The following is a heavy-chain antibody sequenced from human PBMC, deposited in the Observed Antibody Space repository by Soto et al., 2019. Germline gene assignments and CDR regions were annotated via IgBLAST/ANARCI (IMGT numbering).Heavy chain of an antibody. CDR1: GFTFSSYE. D-gene: IGHD6-13*01. CDR3: ARLAAAGGPNFDY. V-gene: IGHV3-48*03. Sequence: GGSLRLSCAASGFTFSSYEMNWVRQSPGKGLEWVSYISSSGSTIYYADSVKGRFTISRDNAKNSLYLQMNSLRAEDTAVYYCARLAAAGGPNFDYWGQGTLVTVSS. J-gene: IGHJ4*02. CDR2: ISSSGSTI.